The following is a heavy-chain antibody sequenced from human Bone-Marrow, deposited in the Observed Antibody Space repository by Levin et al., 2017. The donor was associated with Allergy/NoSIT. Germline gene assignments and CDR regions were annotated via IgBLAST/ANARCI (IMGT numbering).Heavy chain of an antibody. D-gene: IGHD2-2*01. Sequence: GGSLRLSCAASGFSFDKYWVHWVRQAPGKGPVWVARINTDGTYTRYADFVKGRFTMSRDNAKNTLYLQMNSLRVEDTALYYCVRYCNRTSCYYYDHWGQGTLVTVSS. CDR1: GFSFDKYW. CDR3: VRYCNRTSCYYYDH. CDR2: INTDGTYT. J-gene: IGHJ4*02. V-gene: IGHV3-74*01.